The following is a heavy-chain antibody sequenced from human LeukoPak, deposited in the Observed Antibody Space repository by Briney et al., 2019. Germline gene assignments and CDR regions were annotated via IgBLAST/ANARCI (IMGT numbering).Heavy chain of an antibody. Sequence: ASVKVSCKTSGYSFTDYYMHWVRQAPGQGLEWMGWINPKSGGTSSAQKFQGRVTMTRDPSITTVYMEVRWLTSDDTAIYYCARADRVDGGPYLIDPWGQGTLVTVSS. D-gene: IGHD3-16*01. CDR3: ARADRVDGGPYLIDP. CDR1: GYSFTDYY. J-gene: IGHJ5*02. V-gene: IGHV1-2*02. CDR2: INPKSGGT.